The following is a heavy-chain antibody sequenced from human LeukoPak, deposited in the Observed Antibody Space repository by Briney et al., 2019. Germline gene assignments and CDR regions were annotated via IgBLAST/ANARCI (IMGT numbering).Heavy chain of an antibody. Sequence: PSETLSLTCAVYGGSFSGYYWSWIRQPPGKGLEWIGEINHSGSTNYNPSLKSRVTISVDTSKNQFSLKLSSVTAADTAVYYCARGSMRFLARSDRYFQRWGQGTLVTVSS. D-gene: IGHD3-3*01. CDR3: ARGSMRFLARSDRYFQR. J-gene: IGHJ1*01. CDR2: INHSGST. CDR1: GGSFSGYY. V-gene: IGHV4-34*01.